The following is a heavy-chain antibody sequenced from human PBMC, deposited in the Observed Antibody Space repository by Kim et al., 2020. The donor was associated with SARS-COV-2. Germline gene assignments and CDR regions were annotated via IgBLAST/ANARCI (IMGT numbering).Heavy chain of an antibody. D-gene: IGHD3-10*01. V-gene: IGHV1-18*01. CDR3: ARDLIGLPMVRGVTDFDY. Sequence: ASVKVSCKASGYTFTSYGISWVRQAPGQGLEWMGWISAYNGNTNYAQKLQGRVTMTTDTSTSTAYMELRSLRSDDTAVYYCARDLIGLPMVRGVTDFDYWGQGTLVTVSS. CDR2: ISAYNGNT. J-gene: IGHJ4*02. CDR1: GYTFTSYG.